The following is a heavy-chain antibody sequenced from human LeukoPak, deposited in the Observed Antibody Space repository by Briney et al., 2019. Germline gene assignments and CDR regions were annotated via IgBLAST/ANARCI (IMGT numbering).Heavy chain of an antibody. J-gene: IGHJ6*02. D-gene: IGHD3-10*02. CDR3: AKDLHYYVAMDV. V-gene: IGHV3-23*01. Sequence: GGSLRLSCAASGLTFSSYTMSWVRQAPGKGLEWVSAISAGGGNTYYADSVKGRFTISRDNSKNTLYLQMNSLRAEDTAVYYCAKDLHYYVAMDVWGQGTAVTVSS. CDR2: ISAGGGNT. CDR1: GLTFSSYT.